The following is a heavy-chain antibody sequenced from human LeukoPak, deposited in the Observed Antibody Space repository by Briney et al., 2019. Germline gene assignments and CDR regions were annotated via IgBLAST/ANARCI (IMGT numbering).Heavy chain of an antibody. J-gene: IGHJ4*02. CDR1: GFTFSNYD. CDR2: IGTAGDT. Sequence: GGSLRLSCATSGFTFSNYDMHWVRQPTGKGLEWVSSIGTAGDTYYPGSVKGRFTISRENAKNSLYLQMNSLRAGDTAVYYCATSSYYHSNHSLNYWGQGTLVTVSS. D-gene: IGHD3-22*01. CDR3: ATSSYYHSNHSLNY. V-gene: IGHV3-13*01.